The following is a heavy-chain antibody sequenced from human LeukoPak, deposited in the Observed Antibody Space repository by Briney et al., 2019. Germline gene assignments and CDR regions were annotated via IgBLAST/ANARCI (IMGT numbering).Heavy chain of an antibody. J-gene: IGHJ5*02. V-gene: IGHV4-59*01. D-gene: IGHD4-17*01. CDR3: ARERGSTVTTSGLDP. Sequence: SETLSLTCTVSGGSISSFYWTWIRQPPGKGLEWIGYIYYNGDSNYNPSLKSRVTISVDTSKNQFSLKLSSVTAADTAVYYCARERGSTVTTSGLDPWGQGTLVTVSS. CDR2: IYYNGDS. CDR1: GGSISSFY.